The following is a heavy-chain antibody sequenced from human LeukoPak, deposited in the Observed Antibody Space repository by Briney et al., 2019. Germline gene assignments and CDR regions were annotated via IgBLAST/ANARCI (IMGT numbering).Heavy chain of an antibody. V-gene: IGHV3-53*01. Sequence: PGGSLRLSCAASGFTVSSNYMSWVRQAPGKGLEWVSVIYSGGSTYYADSVKGRFTISRDNSKNTLYLQMNSLRAEDTAVYYCATDRFGSGYYYHYWGQGTLVTVSS. J-gene: IGHJ4*02. CDR1: GFTVSSNY. CDR3: ATDRFGSGYYYHY. CDR2: IYSGGST. D-gene: IGHD3-22*01.